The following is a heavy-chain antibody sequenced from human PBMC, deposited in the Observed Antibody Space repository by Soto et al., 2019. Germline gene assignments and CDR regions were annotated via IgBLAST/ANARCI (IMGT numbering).Heavy chain of an antibody. CDR1: GFTFDDYA. J-gene: IGHJ2*01. CDR2: ISWNSGSI. D-gene: IGHD3-16*01. CDR3: AKDGHSPSTSQYFDL. V-gene: IGHV3-9*01. Sequence: EVQLVESGGGLVQPGRSLRLSCAASGFTFDDYAMHWVRQAPGKGLEWVSSISWNSGSIGYADSVKGRFTISRDNAKNSLYLQMNSLRAEDTALYYCAKDGHSPSTSQYFDLWGRGTLVTVSS.